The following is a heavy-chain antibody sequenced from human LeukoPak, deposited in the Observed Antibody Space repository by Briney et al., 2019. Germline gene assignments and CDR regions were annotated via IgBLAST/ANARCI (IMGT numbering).Heavy chain of an antibody. J-gene: IGHJ4*02. CDR2: IYSGGST. CDR3: TRVGRVAVAAYYFDY. CDR1: GFTVSSNY. D-gene: IGHD6-19*01. Sequence: GGSLRLSSAASGFTVSSNYMSWVRQAPGKGLEWVSVIYSGGSTHYADSVKGRFTISRDNSKNTLYLQMNSLRAEDTAVYYCTRVGRVAVAAYYFDYWGQGTLVTVSS. V-gene: IGHV3-53*01.